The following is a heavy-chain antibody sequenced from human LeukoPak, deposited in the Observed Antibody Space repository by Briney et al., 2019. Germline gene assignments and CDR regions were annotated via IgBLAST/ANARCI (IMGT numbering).Heavy chain of an antibody. CDR3: ARAGIPGYCTNVTCSNWLDP. D-gene: IGHD2-8*01. J-gene: IGHJ5*02. CDR2: LIPMCGTP. V-gene: IGHV1-69*06. Sequence: SVKVSCNTSGDTFTTYAIIWVREAPAQGLEWMGGLIPMCGTPNYAQRLEGRVTITADKSTKTAYMELSSLRSEDTAVYYCARAGIPGYCTNVTCSNWLDPWGKGTLVTVS. CDR1: GDTFTTYA.